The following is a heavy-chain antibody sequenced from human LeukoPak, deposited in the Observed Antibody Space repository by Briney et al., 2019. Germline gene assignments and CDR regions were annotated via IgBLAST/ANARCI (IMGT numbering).Heavy chain of an antibody. D-gene: IGHD6-19*01. CDR3: ARRTVIAVAAPFDY. CDR2: INHSGST. Sequence: PSETLSLTCAVYGGSFSGYYWSWIRQPPGKGLEWIGEINHSGSTNYNPSLKSRVTISVDTSKNQFSLKLSSVTAADTAVYYCARRTVIAVAAPFDYWGQGTLVTVSS. V-gene: IGHV4-34*09. CDR1: GGSFSGYY. J-gene: IGHJ4*02.